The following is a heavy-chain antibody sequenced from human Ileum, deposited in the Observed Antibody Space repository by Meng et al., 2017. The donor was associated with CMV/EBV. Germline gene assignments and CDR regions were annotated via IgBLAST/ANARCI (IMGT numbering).Heavy chain of an antibody. V-gene: IGHV2-5*02. CDR1: GFSFSTRGWG. D-gene: IGHD3-16*01. J-gene: IGHJ4*02. CDR2: IYWDEDK. CDR3: ARSLYYSSYYFDY. Sequence: QIPLKESGPTLVQPTQTLTLTCTFSGFSFSTRGWGVGWIRQPPGKALEWLALIYWDEDKGYSPSLKRRLTITKDTSKNQVVLTMTNVDPVDTATYFCARSLYYSSYYFDYWGQGTLVTVSS.